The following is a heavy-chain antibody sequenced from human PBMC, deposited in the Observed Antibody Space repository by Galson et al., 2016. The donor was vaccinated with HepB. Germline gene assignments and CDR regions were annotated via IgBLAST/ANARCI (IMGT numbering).Heavy chain of an antibody. D-gene: IGHD3-22*01. J-gene: IGHJ2*01. CDR2: VYKTGST. Sequence: ETLSLTCTVSGGSVSSGSLYWSWIRQPPGKGLEWIGYVYKTGSTNYNPSLKSRVTISVDTSRNQFSLRLTSVIAADTAVYYCARAPPDGSGSYHWYFDLWGRGTLVTVSS. CDR1: GGSVSSGSLY. V-gene: IGHV4-61*01. CDR3: ARAPPDGSGSYHWYFDL.